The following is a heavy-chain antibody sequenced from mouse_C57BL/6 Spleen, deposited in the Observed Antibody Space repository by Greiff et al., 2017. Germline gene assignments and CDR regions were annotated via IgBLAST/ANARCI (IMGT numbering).Heavy chain of an antibody. CDR1: GFTFSSYG. Sequence: EVMLVESGGDLVKPGGSLKLSCAASGFTFSSYGMSWVRQTPDKRLEWVATISSGGSYTYYPDSVKGRFTISRDNAKNTLYLQMSSLKSEDTAMYYCARHGAVGYFDDWGQGTTLTVSS. V-gene: IGHV5-6*01. J-gene: IGHJ2*01. CDR3: ARHGAVGYFDD. D-gene: IGHD1-1*01. CDR2: ISSGGSYT.